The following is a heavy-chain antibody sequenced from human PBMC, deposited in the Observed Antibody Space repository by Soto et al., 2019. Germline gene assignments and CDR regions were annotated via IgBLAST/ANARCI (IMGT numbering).Heavy chain of an antibody. CDR2: VHYSGST. V-gene: IGHV4-39*01. D-gene: IGHD3-22*01. Sequence: QLQLQESGPGLVKPSETLSLTCSVSGGSIRSNIYYWGWIRQPPGKGLEWIATVHYSGSTYYTPSLTNRVTXSXAXSXXQFSLRLNSVTAADTAVYYCARQHYYDSSGYYTWNWGQGTLVTVSS. J-gene: IGHJ4*02. CDR1: GGSIRSNIYY. CDR3: ARQHYYDSSGYYTWN.